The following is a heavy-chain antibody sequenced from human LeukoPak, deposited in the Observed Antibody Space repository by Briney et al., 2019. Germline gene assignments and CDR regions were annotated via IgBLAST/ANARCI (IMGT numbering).Heavy chain of an antibody. CDR3: ARDGGRYFDWSTPNWFDP. Sequence: ASVKVSCKASGYTFTSYGFSWVRQAPGQGLEWMGWINTNTGNPTYAQGFTGRFVFSLDTSVSTAYLQISSLKAEDTAVYYCARDGGRYFDWSTPNWFDPWGQGTLVTVSS. D-gene: IGHD3-9*01. CDR2: INTNTGNP. V-gene: IGHV7-4-1*02. J-gene: IGHJ5*02. CDR1: GYTFTSYG.